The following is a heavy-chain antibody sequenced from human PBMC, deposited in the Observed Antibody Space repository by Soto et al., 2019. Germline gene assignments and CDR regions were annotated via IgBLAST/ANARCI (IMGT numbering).Heavy chain of an antibody. V-gene: IGHV4-31*03. CDR2: IYSSGST. J-gene: IGHJ4*02. Sequence: QVQLQESGPGLVKPSQTLSLTCTVSGGSISSGGYYWSWIRQHPGKGLEWIGYIYSSGSTYYNPSLKSRVSISVDTSKNQFALKLSSVTAADTAVYYCARTGERWILGYYFDYWGQGTLVTVSS. CDR3: ARTGERWILGYYFDY. CDR1: GGSISSGGYY. D-gene: IGHD2-2*03.